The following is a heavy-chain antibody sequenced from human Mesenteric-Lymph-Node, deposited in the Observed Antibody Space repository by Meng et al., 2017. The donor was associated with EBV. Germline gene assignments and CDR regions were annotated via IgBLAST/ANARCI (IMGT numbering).Heavy chain of an antibody. Sequence: QVQLQQWCAGLLKPSETLSLTCAVYGGSFSGYYWSWIRQPPGKGLEWIGEINHSGSTNYNPSLKSRVTISVDTSKNQFSLKLSSVTAADTAVYYCARGMATIIWGQGTLVTVSS. CDR3: ARGMATII. V-gene: IGHV4-34*01. J-gene: IGHJ4*02. D-gene: IGHD5-24*01. CDR2: INHSGST. CDR1: GGSFSGYY.